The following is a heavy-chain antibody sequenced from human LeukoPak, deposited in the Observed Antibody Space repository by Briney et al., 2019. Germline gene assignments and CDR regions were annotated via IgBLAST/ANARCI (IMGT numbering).Heavy chain of an antibody. CDR1: GFTFNNAW. CDR2: IKSKSDGGTI. Sequence: AGGSLRLSCAASGFTFNNAWMSWVRQTPGKGLEWVGRIKSKSDGGTIDYAAPVDGRFTISRDDSKNTLYLQMNSLKTEDTAVYYCTTWSAAYRARWGQGTLVTVSS. V-gene: IGHV3-15*01. J-gene: IGHJ4*02. D-gene: IGHD2-15*01. CDR3: TTWSAAYRAR.